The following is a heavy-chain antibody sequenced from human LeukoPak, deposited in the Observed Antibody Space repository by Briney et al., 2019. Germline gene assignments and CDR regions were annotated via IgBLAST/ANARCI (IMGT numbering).Heavy chain of an antibody. Sequence: PGGSLRLSCAASGLTVSTNHISWVRQAPGEGLEWVSVIYSGAGTNNADSVKGRFTISRDNSKNMLYLQMNSLRVEDTAMYYCTKSGPPDPYWGQGTMVTVSS. CDR1: GLTVSTNH. V-gene: IGHV3-53*01. CDR2: IYSGAGT. J-gene: IGHJ3*01. CDR3: TKSGPPDPY.